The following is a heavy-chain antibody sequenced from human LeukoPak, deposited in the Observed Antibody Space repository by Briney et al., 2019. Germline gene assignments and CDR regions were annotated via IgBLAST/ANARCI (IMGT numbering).Heavy chain of an antibody. J-gene: IGHJ4*02. CDR1: GGSISSGGYS. V-gene: IGHV4-30-2*01. D-gene: IGHD6-13*01. CDR2: IYHSGST. Sequence: SQTLSLTCAVPGGSISSGGYSWSWIRQPPGKGLEWIGYIYHSGSTNYNPSLKSRVTISVDTSKNQFSLKLSSVTAADTAVYYCARGWRNFDYWGQGTLVTVSS. CDR3: ARGWRNFDY.